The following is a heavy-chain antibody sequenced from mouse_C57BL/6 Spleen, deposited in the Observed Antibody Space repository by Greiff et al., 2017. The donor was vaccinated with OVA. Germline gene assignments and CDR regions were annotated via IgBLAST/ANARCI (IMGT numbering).Heavy chain of an antibody. D-gene: IGHD1-1*01. Sequence: QVQLKESGAELVRPGASVTLSCKASGYTFTDYEMHWVKQTPVHGLEWIGAIDPETGGTAYNQKFKGKAILTADKSSSTAYMELRSLTSADSAVYYCTREGANYYGSTYFDYWGQGTTLTVSS. CDR3: TREGANYYGSTYFDY. CDR2: IDPETGGT. V-gene: IGHV1-15*01. J-gene: IGHJ2*01. CDR1: GYTFTDYE.